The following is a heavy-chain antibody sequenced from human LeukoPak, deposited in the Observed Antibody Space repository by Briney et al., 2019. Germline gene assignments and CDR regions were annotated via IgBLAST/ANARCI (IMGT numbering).Heavy chain of an antibody. J-gene: IGHJ4*02. CDR1: GGSISSGGC. D-gene: IGHD1-26*01. CDR3: ARGLRWDLTISGTSTFDY. Sequence: PSETLSLTCTVSGGSISSGGCWNWIRQPPGKGLEWIGSIYYSGSTYYRPSLKSRVTMSVDTSKNQFSLRLSSVTAADMAVYYCARGLRWDLTISGTSTFDYWGQGSLVTVSS. CDR2: IYYSGST. V-gene: IGHV4-39*01.